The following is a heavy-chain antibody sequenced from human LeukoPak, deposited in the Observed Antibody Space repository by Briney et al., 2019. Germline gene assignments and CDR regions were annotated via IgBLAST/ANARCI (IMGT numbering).Heavy chain of an antibody. Sequence: GGSLRLSCAASGFTFSNAWMSWVRQAPGKGLEWVGRIRSKTDGGKIDYAAPVKGRFTISRDDSESTLYLQMNNLKTEDTAVYYCERDIVVVPTAITDYYQYYGMDVWGQGTTVAVSS. CDR3: ERDIVVVPTAITDYYQYYGMDV. CDR1: GFTFSNAW. V-gene: IGHV3-15*05. J-gene: IGHJ6*02. CDR2: IRSKTDGGKI. D-gene: IGHD2-2*01.